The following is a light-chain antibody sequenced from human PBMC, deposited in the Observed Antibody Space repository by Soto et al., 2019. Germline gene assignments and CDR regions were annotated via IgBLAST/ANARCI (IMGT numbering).Light chain of an antibody. CDR2: DVS. CDR1: SSDFGGYNY. CDR3: SSYTSSSTLVV. V-gene: IGLV2-11*01. J-gene: IGLJ2*01. Sequence: QSVLTQPRSVSGSPGQSVTISCTGTSSDFGGYNYVSWYQHHPGKAPKLMIYDVSERPSGVPDRFSGSKSGNTASLTISGLQAEDEADYYCSSYTSSSTLVVFGGGTQLTVL.